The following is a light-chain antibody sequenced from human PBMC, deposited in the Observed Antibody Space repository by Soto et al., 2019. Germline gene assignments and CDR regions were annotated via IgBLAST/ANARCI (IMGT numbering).Light chain of an antibody. CDR2: VAS. J-gene: IGKJ5*01. Sequence: DIVMTQSPLSLPVTPGEPASISCISIQILLQSDGYSYLAWYLQKPGQSPQLLIYVASNRASGVPDRFSGSGSGTDFTLKISRVEAEDVGVYYCMQALQTPVTFGEGTRLEIK. CDR1: QILLQSDGYSY. V-gene: IGKV2-28*01. CDR3: MQALQTPVT.